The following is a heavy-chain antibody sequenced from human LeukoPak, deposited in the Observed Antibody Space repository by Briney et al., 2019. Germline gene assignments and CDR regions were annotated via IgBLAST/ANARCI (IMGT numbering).Heavy chain of an antibody. CDR2: TYYRSKWYN. Sequence: SQTLSLTCGISGDSVSSNTAAWNWIRQSASRGLEWLGRTYYRSKWYNNYAVSVKSRITINSDSSKNQVSLQLNSVSPEDTAMYYCARENSRGRFDHWGQGTLVTVSS. CDR1: GDSVSSNTAA. D-gene: IGHD6-19*01. J-gene: IGHJ4*02. CDR3: ARENSRGRFDH. V-gene: IGHV6-1*01.